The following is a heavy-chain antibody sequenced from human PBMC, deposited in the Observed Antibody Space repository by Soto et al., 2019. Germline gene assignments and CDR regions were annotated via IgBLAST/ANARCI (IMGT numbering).Heavy chain of an antibody. J-gene: IGHJ4*02. Sequence: QVQLQESGPGLVKPSETLSLTCTVSGDSISGYYWSWIRQPPGKGLEWIGYIYYLGSINYNPSLKSRVTISVDTSKNEFSLKLRSVTAADTAVYYCARGLVGWRADYWGQGSLVTVSS. CDR3: ARGLVGWRADY. CDR1: GDSISGYY. D-gene: IGHD2-8*02. V-gene: IGHV4-59*01. CDR2: IYYLGSI.